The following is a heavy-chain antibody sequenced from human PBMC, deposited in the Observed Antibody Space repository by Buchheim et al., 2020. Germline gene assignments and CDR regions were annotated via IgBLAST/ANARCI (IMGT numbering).Heavy chain of an antibody. D-gene: IGHD1-26*01. CDR3: ARSRSGRYSDSDY. Sequence: QVQLVESGGGVVQPGRSLRLSCAASGFTFSSYAVHWVRQAPGKGLEWVAVISNDETNSHYADSVKGRFTISRDNSKNTLYLQMNSLRAEDTAVYYCARSRSGRYSDSDYWGQGT. V-gene: IGHV3-30*04. CDR1: GFTFSSYA. J-gene: IGHJ4*02. CDR2: ISNDETNS.